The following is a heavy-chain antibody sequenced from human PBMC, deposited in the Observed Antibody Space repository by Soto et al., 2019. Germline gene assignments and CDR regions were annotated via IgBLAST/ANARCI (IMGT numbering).Heavy chain of an antibody. CDR1: GGSFSGYY. Sequence: PSETLSLTCAVYGGSFSGYYWSWIRQPPGKGLEWIGEINHSGSTNYNPSLKSRVTISVDTSKNQFSLKLSSVTAADTAVYYCAREGGYGSGSYYNPLTWFDPWGQGTLVTVS. V-gene: IGHV4-34*01. CDR3: AREGGYGSGSYYNPLTWFDP. CDR2: INHSGST. D-gene: IGHD3-10*01. J-gene: IGHJ5*02.